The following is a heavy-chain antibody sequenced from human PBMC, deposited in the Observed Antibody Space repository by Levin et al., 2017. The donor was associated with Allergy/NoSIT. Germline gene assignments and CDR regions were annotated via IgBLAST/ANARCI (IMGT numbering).Heavy chain of an antibody. Sequence: SETLSLTCAVSGDSISPYFWSWIRQPPGKGLEWIGYVHYTGSTNYNPSLKSRVTILVDTSKNQFSLQLNSVTAADTAMYYCARYFCGHGDCSHFDSWGQGTLVTVSS. D-gene: IGHD2-21*01. J-gene: IGHJ4*02. V-gene: IGHV4-59*01. CDR1: GDSISPYF. CDR2: VHYTGST. CDR3: ARYFCGHGDCSHFDS.